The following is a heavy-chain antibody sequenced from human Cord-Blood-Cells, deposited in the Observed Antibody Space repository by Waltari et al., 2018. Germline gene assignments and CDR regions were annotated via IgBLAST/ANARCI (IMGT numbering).Heavy chain of an antibody. CDR3: AQRVDIDCSSTSCHLDY. CDR1: GGTFSSYA. J-gene: IGHJ4*02. V-gene: IGHV1-69*01. Sequence: QVQLVQYGAEVKKPGSSVKVSCKASGGTFSSYAISRVRQDPGQGLEWMGGIIPIFGKANYAQKYQCRTTITADEPTNTAYMEPSSLKSEDTAVYYCAQRVDIDCSSTSCHLDYWGQGTLVTVSS. CDR2: IIPIFGKA. D-gene: IGHD2-2*01.